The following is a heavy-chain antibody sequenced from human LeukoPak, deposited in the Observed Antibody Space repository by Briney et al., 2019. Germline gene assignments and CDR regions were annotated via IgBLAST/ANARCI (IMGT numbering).Heavy chain of an antibody. Sequence: ASVKASCKASGYTFTHYAMNWVRRAPGQGLEWMGWINTNTGNPTYAQGFTGRFVFSLDTSVSTAYLQISSLKAEDTAVYYCVTRDGVSSGFFNLDYWGQGTLVTVSS. D-gene: IGHD3-22*01. CDR1: GYTFTHYA. V-gene: IGHV7-4-1*02. CDR2: INTNTGNP. CDR3: VTRDGVSSGFFNLDY. J-gene: IGHJ4*02.